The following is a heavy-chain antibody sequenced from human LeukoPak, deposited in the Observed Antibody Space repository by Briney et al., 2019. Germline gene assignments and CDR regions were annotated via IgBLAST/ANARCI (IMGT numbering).Heavy chain of an antibody. Sequence: PGGSLRLSCAASGFTFSDYYMSWIRQAPGKGLEWISYISSSGSTIYYADSVKGRFTISRDNAKNSLYLQMNSLRAEDTAVYYCARDAYCGGDCYFSRPFQHWGQGTLVTVSS. CDR3: ARDAYCGGDCYFSRPFQH. J-gene: IGHJ1*01. D-gene: IGHD2-21*02. CDR2: ISSSGSTI. CDR1: GFTFSDYY. V-gene: IGHV3-11*04.